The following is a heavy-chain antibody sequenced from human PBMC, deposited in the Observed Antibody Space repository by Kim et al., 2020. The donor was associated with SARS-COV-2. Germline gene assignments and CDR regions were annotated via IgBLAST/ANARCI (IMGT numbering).Heavy chain of an antibody. V-gene: IGHV4-34*01. J-gene: IGHJ4*02. CDR1: GGSFSSYY. CDR3: ARVNWNYYGTDY. Sequence: SETLSLTCAVYGGSFSSYYCSWIRKRQGTGLEWKGEINHSGSTNYNPSLKSRVTISVDTSTTQFSLKLSLVTAAGTAVYYCARVNWNYYGTDYWGQRTLVTVSS. D-gene: IGHD1-7*01. CDR2: INHSGST.